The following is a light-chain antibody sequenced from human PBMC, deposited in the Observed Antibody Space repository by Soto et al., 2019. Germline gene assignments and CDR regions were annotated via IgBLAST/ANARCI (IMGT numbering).Light chain of an antibody. CDR1: QSISNW. J-gene: IGKJ1*01. CDR3: QQYNSYPRK. V-gene: IGKV1-5*01. CDR2: DAS. Sequence: DIQMTQSPSTLSASVGDRVTITCRASQSISNWLAWYQQKPGKAPKLLIYDASSLESGVPSRFSGSGSGTEFTLTISRLQPDDFATYYCQQYNSYPRKFGQGTKVEIK.